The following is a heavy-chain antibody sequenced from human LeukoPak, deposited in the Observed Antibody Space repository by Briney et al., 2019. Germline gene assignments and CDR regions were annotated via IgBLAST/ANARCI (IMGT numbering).Heavy chain of an antibody. V-gene: IGHV1-18*01. D-gene: IGHD2-2*03. CDR1: GYTFTSYG. J-gene: IGHJ6*02. Sequence: ASVKVSCKASGYTFTSYGISWVRQAPGQGLEWMGWISAYNGNTNYAQKLQGRVTMTTDTSTSTAYMELRSLRSDDTAVYYCARDLDIVVVPAAMGYYYYGMDVWGQGTTVTVSS. CDR2: ISAYNGNT. CDR3: ARDLDIVVVPAAMGYYYYGMDV.